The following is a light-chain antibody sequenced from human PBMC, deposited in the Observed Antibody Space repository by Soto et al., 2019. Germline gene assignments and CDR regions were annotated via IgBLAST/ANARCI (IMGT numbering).Light chain of an antibody. CDR2: DVS. CDR1: SSDVGNYNY. V-gene: IGLV2-11*01. Sequence: QSALTQPRSVSGSPGQSVTISCTGTSSDVGNYNYVSWYRHHPGKAPKVLIYDVSKRPSGVPDRFSGSKSGNTASLTVSWLQAEDEADYYCSSYVGIYGLLFGGGTKLTVL. J-gene: IGLJ2*01. CDR3: SSYVGIYGLL.